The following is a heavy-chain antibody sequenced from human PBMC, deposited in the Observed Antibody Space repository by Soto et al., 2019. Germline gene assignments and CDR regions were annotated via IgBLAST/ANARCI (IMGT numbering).Heavy chain of an antibody. CDR1: GGSISSGGYY. Sequence: SETLSLTCTVSGGSISSGGYYWSWIRQHPGKGLEWIGYIYYSGSTYYNPSLKSRVTISVDTSKNQFSLKLSSVTAADTAVYYCARGPPPYYYGSGSYYNNWGQGTLVTVSS. V-gene: IGHV4-31*03. CDR2: IYYSGST. CDR3: ARGPPPYYYGSGSYYNN. J-gene: IGHJ4*02. D-gene: IGHD3-10*01.